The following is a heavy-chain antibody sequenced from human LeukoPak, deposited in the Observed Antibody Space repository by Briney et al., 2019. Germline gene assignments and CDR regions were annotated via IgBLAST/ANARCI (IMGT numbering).Heavy chain of an antibody. CDR2: IYYSGST. CDR1: GGSISSGGYY. J-gene: IGHJ4*02. D-gene: IGHD2-15*01. CDR3: ARSLRGGRNRDPGGY. V-gene: IGHV4-31*03. Sequence: PSQTLSLTCTVSGGSISSGGYYWSWIRQHPGKGLEWIGYIYYSGSTYYNPSLMSRVTISVDTSKNQFSLKLSSVTAADTAVYYCARSLRGGRNRDPGGYWGQGTLVTVSS.